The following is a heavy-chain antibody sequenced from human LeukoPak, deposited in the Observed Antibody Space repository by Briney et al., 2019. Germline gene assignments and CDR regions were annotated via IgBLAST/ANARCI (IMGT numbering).Heavy chain of an antibody. J-gene: IGHJ4*02. Sequence: SSETLSLTCTVSGGSISSGGYYWSWIRQHPGKGLEWIGYIYYSGSTYYNSSLKSRVTISVDTSKNQFSLKLSSVTAADTAVYYCARAFGRDYYDSSGYSENFDYWGQGTLVTVSS. CDR1: GGSISSGGYY. CDR3: ARAFGRDYYDSSGYSENFDY. D-gene: IGHD3-22*01. V-gene: IGHV4-31*03. CDR2: IYYSGST.